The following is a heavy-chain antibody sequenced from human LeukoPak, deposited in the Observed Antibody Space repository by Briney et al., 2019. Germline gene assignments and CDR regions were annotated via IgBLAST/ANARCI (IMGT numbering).Heavy chain of an antibody. CDR1: AYTFTSYD. Sequence: ASVKVSCKASAYTFTSYDINWVRQATGQGLEWIGWMNHNSGNTGYAQKFQGRVTMTRNTSISTAYMELSSLRSEDTAVYYCARGAPGSYCSGGSCPYFDYWGQGTLISVSS. CDR2: MNHNSGNT. D-gene: IGHD2-15*01. V-gene: IGHV1-8*01. J-gene: IGHJ4*02. CDR3: ARGAPGSYCSGGSCPYFDY.